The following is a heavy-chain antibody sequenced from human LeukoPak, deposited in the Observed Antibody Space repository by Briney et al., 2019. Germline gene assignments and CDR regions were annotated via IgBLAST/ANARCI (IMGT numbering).Heavy chain of an antibody. J-gene: IGHJ6*04. Sequence: GGSLRLSCAASGFTFSSYWMTWVRQAPGKGLEWVGNIKRDGSEKYFVDSVKGRFTISRDNAKNSLYLQMNSLRAEDTAVYYCAELGITMIGGVWGKGTTVTISS. CDR2: IKRDGSEK. V-gene: IGHV3-7*01. D-gene: IGHD3-10*01. CDR3: AELGITMIGGV. CDR1: GFTFSSYW.